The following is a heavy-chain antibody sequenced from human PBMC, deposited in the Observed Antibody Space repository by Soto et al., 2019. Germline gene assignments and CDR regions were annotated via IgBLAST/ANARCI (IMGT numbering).Heavy chain of an antibody. CDR3: ARNLRDYVFDY. CDR2: MSSSGSLI. Sequence: GGSLRLSCAGSGFSVSSYNMNWVRQAPGKGLEWISYMSSSGSLIHYADSVKGRFTISRDNAKNSLYLQMNSLRDNDTAVYYCARNLRDYVFDYWGQGTLVTVSS. J-gene: IGHJ4*02. CDR1: GFSVSSYN. V-gene: IGHV3-48*02. D-gene: IGHD4-17*01.